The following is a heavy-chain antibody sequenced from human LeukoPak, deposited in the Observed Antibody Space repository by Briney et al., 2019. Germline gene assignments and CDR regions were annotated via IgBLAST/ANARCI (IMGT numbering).Heavy chain of an antibody. Sequence: GGSLRLSCAASGFTFSSYSMNWVRQAPGKGLEWVSSISSSSRYIYSTDSLKGRFTISRDNAKNSVYLQMNSLRAEDTAVYYCAREGDSGWYYYLDYWGQGTLVTVSS. J-gene: IGHJ4*02. D-gene: IGHD6-19*01. CDR1: GFTFSSYS. CDR2: ISSSSRYI. CDR3: AREGDSGWYYYLDY. V-gene: IGHV3-21*01.